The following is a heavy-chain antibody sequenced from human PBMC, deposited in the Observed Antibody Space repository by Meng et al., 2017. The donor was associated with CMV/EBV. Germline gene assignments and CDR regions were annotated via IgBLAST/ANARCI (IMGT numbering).Heavy chain of an antibody. D-gene: IGHD5-24*01. Sequence: SETLSLTCTVSGGSISSSSYYWGWIRQPPGKGLEWIGYIYYSGSTNYNPSLKSRVTISVDTSKNQFSLKLSSVTAADTAVYYCARDKDGDGYNIGNGMDVWGQGTTVTVSS. CDR2: IYYSGST. CDR1: GGSISSSSYY. V-gene: IGHV4-61*01. CDR3: ARDKDGDGYNIGNGMDV. J-gene: IGHJ6*02.